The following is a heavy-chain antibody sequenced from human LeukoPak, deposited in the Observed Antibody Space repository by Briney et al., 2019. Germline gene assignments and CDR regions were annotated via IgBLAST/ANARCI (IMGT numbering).Heavy chain of an antibody. Sequence: SVKVSCKASGGTFSSYAISWVRQAPGQGLEWTGGIIPIFGTANYAQKFQGRVTITADESTSTAYMELSSLRSEDTAVYYCARGGGSYYLPNSWGQGTLVTVSS. V-gene: IGHV1-69*01. D-gene: IGHD1-26*01. CDR1: GGTFSSYA. CDR2: IIPIFGTA. J-gene: IGHJ5*02. CDR3: ARGGGSYYLPNS.